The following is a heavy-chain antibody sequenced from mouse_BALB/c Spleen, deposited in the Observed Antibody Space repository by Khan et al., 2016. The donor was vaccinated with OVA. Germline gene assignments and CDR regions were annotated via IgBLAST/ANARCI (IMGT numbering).Heavy chain of an antibody. CDR2: IYPGNSDT. D-gene: IGHD1-3*01. Sequence: VQLQQSGTVLARPGASVKMSCKASGYSFTSYLIHWVKQRPGQGLEWIGDIYPGNSDTSYNQKFKDKAKLTAGTSASTAYMGVSNLTNEDSAVYYCTRGGYSSFAYWGQGTLVTVSA. CDR3: TRGGYSSFAY. CDR1: GYSFTSYL. V-gene: IGHV1-5*01. J-gene: IGHJ3*01.